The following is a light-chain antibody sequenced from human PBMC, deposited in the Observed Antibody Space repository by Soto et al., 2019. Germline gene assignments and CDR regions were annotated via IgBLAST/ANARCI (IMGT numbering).Light chain of an antibody. J-gene: IGKJ1*01. CDR1: QGISNY. V-gene: IGKV1-27*01. CDR2: VAY. Sequence: DIQMTQSPSSLSASVGDRVTITCRASQGISNYLAWYQQQPGKVPKLLIYVAYTLQSGVPARFSGSGSGTDFTLTISSLLPEDVATYYCQKYNSAPWTFGQGTKVEIK. CDR3: QKYNSAPWT.